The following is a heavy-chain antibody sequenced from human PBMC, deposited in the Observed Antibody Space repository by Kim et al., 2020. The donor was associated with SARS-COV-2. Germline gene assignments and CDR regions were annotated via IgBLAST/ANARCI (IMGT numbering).Heavy chain of an antibody. CDR1: GYTFTRYG. V-gene: IGHV1-18*01. CDR2: ISAYNGNT. CDR3: ARDRGYSYGYGPDFDY. J-gene: IGHJ4*02. D-gene: IGHD5-18*01. Sequence: ASVKVSCKASGYTFTRYGISWVRQAPGQGLEWMGWISAYNGNTNYAQKLQGRVTMTTDTSTSTAYMELRSLRSDDTAVYYCARDRGYSYGYGPDFDYWGQGTLVTVSS.